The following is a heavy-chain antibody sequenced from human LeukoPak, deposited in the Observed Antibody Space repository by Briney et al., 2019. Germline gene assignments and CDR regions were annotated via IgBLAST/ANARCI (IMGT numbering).Heavy chain of an antibody. CDR1: GFTFSSYW. CDR2: IKTDGSEK. Sequence: PGGSLRLSCEASGFTFSSYWMSWVRQAPGKGLEWVAYIKTDGSEKYYVDSVKGRFTISRDNAKNSLYLQMNSLRAEDTAVYYCARDYPGYFPWGQGTLVIVSS. V-gene: IGHV3-7*03. J-gene: IGHJ5*02. CDR3: ARDYPGYFP. D-gene: IGHD3-9*01.